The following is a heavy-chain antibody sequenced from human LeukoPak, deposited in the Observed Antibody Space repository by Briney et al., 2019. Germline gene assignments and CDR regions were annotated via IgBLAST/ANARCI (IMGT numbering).Heavy chain of an antibody. V-gene: IGHV3-7*01. D-gene: IGHD3-16*01. CDR1: GFTFTSYW. J-gene: IGHJ4*02. Sequence: GSLRLSCAASGFTFTSYWMTWVRQAPGKGLEWVANIKEEGDAKFYVDSVKGRFTISRDNAKRSLFLQMNSLRAEDTAVYYCARGIHALAYWGQGTLVAVSS. CDR2: IKEEGDAK. CDR3: ARGIHALAY.